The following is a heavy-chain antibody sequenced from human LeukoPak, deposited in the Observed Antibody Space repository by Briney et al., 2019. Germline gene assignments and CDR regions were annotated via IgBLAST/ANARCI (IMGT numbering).Heavy chain of an antibody. D-gene: IGHD2/OR15-2a*01. CDR3: AKGGSTNFYYGDV. V-gene: IGHV4-59*01. CDR2: IYDSRST. CDR1: GGSMTNLY. J-gene: IGHJ6*02. Sequence: PSETLSLTCSVSGGSMTNLYWTWIRQPPGKGLEWVGDIYDSRSTRYNTSLESRVNISVDTSKNNFSLKLSSVTAADPAVYYCAKGGSTNFYYGDVWGQGTTVTVSS.